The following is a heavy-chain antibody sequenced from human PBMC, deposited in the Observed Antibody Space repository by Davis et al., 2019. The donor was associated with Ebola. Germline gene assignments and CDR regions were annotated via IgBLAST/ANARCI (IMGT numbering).Heavy chain of an antibody. V-gene: IGHV4-39*01. Sequence: MPSETLSLTCTVSGGSISSSGYYWGWIRQPLGKGLEWIGSIYYTGSTYYNPSLKSRVTISVDTSKSQFSLKLSSVTAADTAVYYCARQHYDTSGYYGCWGQGTLVTVSS. D-gene: IGHD3-22*01. CDR3: ARQHYDTSGYYGC. CDR2: IYYTGST. J-gene: IGHJ4*02. CDR1: GGSISSSGYY.